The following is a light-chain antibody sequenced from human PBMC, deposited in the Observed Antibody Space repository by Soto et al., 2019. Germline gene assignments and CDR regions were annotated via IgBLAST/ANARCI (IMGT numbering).Light chain of an antibody. CDR2: AAS. V-gene: IGKV1-39*01. CDR3: QQSYSTPQT. J-gene: IGKJ1*01. CDR1: QYISSY. Sequence: DIQMTQSPSSLSASVGDRVTITFRASQYISSYLSWYQQKPGKAPKLLIYAASSLQSGVPSRFSGSGSGIGFTVTISSLQPEDFATYYCQQSYSTPQTFGQGTKVDIK.